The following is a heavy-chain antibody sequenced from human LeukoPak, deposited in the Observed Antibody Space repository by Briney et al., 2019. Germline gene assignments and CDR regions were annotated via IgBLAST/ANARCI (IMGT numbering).Heavy chain of an antibody. Sequence: GASVKVSCKASGYTFTSYGISWVRQAPGQGLEWMGWVSAYNGNTNYAQKLQGRVTMTTDTSTSTAYMELRSLRSDDTAVYYCARDSVAYYYDSSGYMPAFDIWGQGTMVTVSS. D-gene: IGHD3-22*01. CDR3: ARDSVAYYYDSSGYMPAFDI. CDR2: VSAYNGNT. J-gene: IGHJ3*02. CDR1: GYTFTSYG. V-gene: IGHV1-18*01.